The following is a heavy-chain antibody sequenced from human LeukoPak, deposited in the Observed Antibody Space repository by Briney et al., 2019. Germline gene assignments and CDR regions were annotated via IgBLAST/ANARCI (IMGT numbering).Heavy chain of an antibody. D-gene: IGHD1-7*01. CDR2: ISGSGGST. V-gene: IGHV3-23*01. J-gene: IGHJ4*02. CDR1: GFTFSSYA. CDR3: ARVGVELHQPLDY. Sequence: GGSLRLSCAASGFTFSSYAMTWVRQAPGKGLEWVSSISGSGGSTYYADSVKGRFTISRDNSKNTLYLQMNSLRAEDTAVYYCARVGVELHQPLDYWGRGTLVAVSS.